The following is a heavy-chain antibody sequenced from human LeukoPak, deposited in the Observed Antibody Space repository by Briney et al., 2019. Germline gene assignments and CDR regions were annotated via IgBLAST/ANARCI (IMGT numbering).Heavy chain of an antibody. V-gene: IGHV3-7*03. Sequence: GGSWRLSCAASGFSFSSYWTSWVGKAPGKGLECVANIKQDGTDNYYLTSVRRRFTISRDNAKNSLFLQMNSLTVEDTAVYYCARGGAHLDCWGQRTLVTVSS. J-gene: IGHJ4*02. D-gene: IGHD4/OR15-4a*01. CDR1: GFSFSSYW. CDR3: ARGGAHLDC. CDR2: IKQDGTDN.